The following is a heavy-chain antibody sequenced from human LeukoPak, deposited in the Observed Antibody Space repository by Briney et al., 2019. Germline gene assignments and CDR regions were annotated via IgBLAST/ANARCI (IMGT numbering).Heavy chain of an antibody. CDR2: FDPEDGET. CDR1: GYTLTELS. CDR3: ATEVSIAAAGLDPAFDI. Sequence: ASVKVSCKVSGYTLTELSMHWVRQAPGKVLEWMGGFDPEDGETIYAQKFQGRVTMTEDTSTDTAYMELSSLRSEDTAVYYCATEVSIAAAGLDPAFDIWGQGTMVTVSS. V-gene: IGHV1-24*01. D-gene: IGHD6-13*01. J-gene: IGHJ3*02.